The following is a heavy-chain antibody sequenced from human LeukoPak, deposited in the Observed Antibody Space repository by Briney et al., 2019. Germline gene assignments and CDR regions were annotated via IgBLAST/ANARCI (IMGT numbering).Heavy chain of an antibody. CDR3: ARKGLGGELGGFDS. CDR2: ITSSSASM. D-gene: IGHD1-7*01. V-gene: IGHV3-21*04. CDR1: GFTFTTYS. J-gene: IGHJ4*02. Sequence: PGGSLRLSCAASGFTFTTYSMNWVRQAPGKGLEWVSSITSSSASMYYADSVKGRFTISRDNAKNSLYLQMNSLRVEDTALYHCARKGLGGELGGFDSWGQGTLVTVSS.